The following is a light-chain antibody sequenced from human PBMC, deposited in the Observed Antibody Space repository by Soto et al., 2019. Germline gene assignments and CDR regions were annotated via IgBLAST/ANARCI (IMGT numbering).Light chain of an antibody. CDR3: QHYNSYSEA. V-gene: IGKV1-5*03. CDR1: QTIRSW. Sequence: DITMTKSPSTLSGSVGDRVTITCRASQTIRSWLAWYQQKPGKAPKLLIYKASTLKSGVPSRFSGSGSGTEFTLTISSLQPDDFATYYCQHYNSYSEAFGHGTKVDI. CDR2: KAS. J-gene: IGKJ1*01.